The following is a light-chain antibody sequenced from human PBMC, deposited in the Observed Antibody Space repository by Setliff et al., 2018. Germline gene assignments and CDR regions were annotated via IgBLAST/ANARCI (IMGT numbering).Light chain of an antibody. J-gene: IGLJ1*01. V-gene: IGLV2-8*01. CDR3: SSYADSNIFL. Sequence: QSALTQPPSASGSPGQSVTISCTGTSNDVWGHNYVSWYQQHPGKAPQFIIYDVTKRPSGVPDRFSGSKSGNTASLTVSGLQAEDEADYYCSSYADSNIFLFGTGTKVT. CDR1: SNDVWGHNY. CDR2: DVT.